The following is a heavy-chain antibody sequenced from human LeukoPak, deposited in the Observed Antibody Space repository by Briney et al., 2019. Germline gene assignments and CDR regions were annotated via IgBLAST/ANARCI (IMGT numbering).Heavy chain of an antibody. CDR1: GFTFSSYG. Sequence: GRSLRLSCAASGFTFSSYGMHWVRQAPGKGLEWVAVISYDGSNKYYADSVKGRLTISRDNSKNTLYLQMNSLRAEDTAVYYCAKGDSSSWYGGFDYWGQGTLVTVSS. CDR2: ISYDGSNK. D-gene: IGHD6-13*01. V-gene: IGHV3-30*18. CDR3: AKGDSSSWYGGFDY. J-gene: IGHJ4*02.